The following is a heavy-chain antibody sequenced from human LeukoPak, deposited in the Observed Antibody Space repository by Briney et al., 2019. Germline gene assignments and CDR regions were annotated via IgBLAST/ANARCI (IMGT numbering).Heavy chain of an antibody. CDR1: GFTFSPYA. Sequence: GRTLRLSCAASGFTFSPYAMSWVRQAPGKGLEWVSSISSSGGNTYYAGSVRGRFTISRDNSKNTLHLQMNSLRAEDTAVYFCATLNTPFDYWGQGILVTASS. V-gene: IGHV3-23*01. CDR3: ATLNTPFDY. D-gene: IGHD2-15*01. CDR2: ISSSGGNT. J-gene: IGHJ4*02.